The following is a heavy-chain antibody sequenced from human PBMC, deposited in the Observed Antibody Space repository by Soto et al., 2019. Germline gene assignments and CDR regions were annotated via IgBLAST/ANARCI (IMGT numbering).Heavy chain of an antibody. V-gene: IGHV1-3*01. CDR2: INAGNGDT. CDR1: GITYNTYA. Sequence: QVQLVQSGPEMKKPGASVKLSCKASGITYNTYAIHWVRQAPGQGLEWMGWINAGNGDTRLSQNFQGRVTLTRDTSASTVYMDLDSLKSEDTGVYYCARAISGYVTWGQGTLVTVSS. J-gene: IGHJ4*02. CDR3: ARAISGYVT. D-gene: IGHD5-12*01.